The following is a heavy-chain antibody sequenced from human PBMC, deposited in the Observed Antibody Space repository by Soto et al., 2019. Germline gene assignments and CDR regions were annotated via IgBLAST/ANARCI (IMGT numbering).Heavy chain of an antibody. CDR3: ARSTYYDILTGSDYYYAMDV. CDR1: GFTFSSYA. D-gene: IGHD3-9*01. J-gene: IGHJ6*02. V-gene: IGHV3-23*03. Sequence: GGSLRLSCAASGFTFSSYAMSWVRQAPGKGLEWVSVIYSEGTPYYADSVKGRFTISRENSNNTLYLHMNNLRAEDTAVYYCARSTYYDILTGSDYYYAMDVWGQGTTVTVSS. CDR2: IYSEGTP.